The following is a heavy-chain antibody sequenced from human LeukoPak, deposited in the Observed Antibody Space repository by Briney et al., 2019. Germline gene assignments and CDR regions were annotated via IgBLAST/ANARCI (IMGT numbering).Heavy chain of an antibody. J-gene: IGHJ4*02. D-gene: IGHD6-13*01. CDR2: INPNSGGT. CDR3: ARVQVSSPRNYFDY. Sequence: GASVKVSCKASGYTFTGYYMHWVRQAPGQGLERMGWINPNSGGTNYAQKFQGRVTMTRDTSISTAYMELSRLRSDDTAVYYCARVQVSSPRNYFDYWGQGTLVTVSS. CDR1: GYTFTGYY. V-gene: IGHV1-2*02.